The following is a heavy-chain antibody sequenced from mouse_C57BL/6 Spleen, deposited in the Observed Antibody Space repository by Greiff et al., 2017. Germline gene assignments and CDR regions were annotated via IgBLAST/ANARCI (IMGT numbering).Heavy chain of an antibody. CDR2: IRNKANGYTT. V-gene: IGHV7-3*01. J-gene: IGHJ4*01. Sequence: EVKLVESGGGLVQPGGSLSLSCAASGFTFTDYYMSWVRQPPGKALEWLGFIRNKANGYTTEYSASVKGRFTISRDNSKSILYLQMHALRAEDSATYDCARLGSSYFYYAMDYWGQGTSVTVSA. CDR3: ARLGSSYFYYAMDY. CDR1: GFTFTDYY. D-gene: IGHD1-1*01.